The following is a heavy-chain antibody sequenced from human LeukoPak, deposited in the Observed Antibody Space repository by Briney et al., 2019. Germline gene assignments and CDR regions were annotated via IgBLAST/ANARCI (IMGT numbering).Heavy chain of an antibody. Sequence: SETLSLTCAVYGGSFSGYYWSWIRQPPGKGLEWIGEINHSGSTNYNPSLESRVTISVDTSKNQFSLKLSSVTAADTAVYYCARRNSSGWYYFDYWGQGTLVTVSS. CDR2: INHSGST. J-gene: IGHJ4*02. V-gene: IGHV4-34*01. CDR3: ARRNSSGWYYFDY. CDR1: GGSFSGYY. D-gene: IGHD6-19*01.